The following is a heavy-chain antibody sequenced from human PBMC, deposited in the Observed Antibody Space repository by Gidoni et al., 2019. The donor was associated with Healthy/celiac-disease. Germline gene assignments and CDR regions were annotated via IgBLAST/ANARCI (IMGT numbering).Heavy chain of an antibody. CDR2: SYHSGST. V-gene: IGHV4-38-2*02. Sequence: QVPLHESGPGLVKPSETLSLTCTVSGYSISSGYYLVWIRQPPGKGLEWIGSSYHSGSTYYNPYLKSRVTISVEKSKNQFSLKLRAVTDADTAVYYCARGGYSYGLIFDYWGQGTLVTVSS. D-gene: IGHD5-18*01. CDR1: GYSISSGYY. J-gene: IGHJ4*02. CDR3: ARGGYSYGLIFDY.